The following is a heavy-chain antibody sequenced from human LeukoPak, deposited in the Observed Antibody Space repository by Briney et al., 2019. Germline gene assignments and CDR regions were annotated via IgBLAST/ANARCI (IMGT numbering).Heavy chain of an antibody. D-gene: IGHD3-22*01. CDR3: ARDSTLRYYDSSGYYY. CDR2: MNPNSGNT. CDR1: GYTFTSYD. V-gene: IGHV1-8*01. J-gene: IGHJ4*02. Sequence: ASVKVSCKASGYTFTSYDINWVRQATGQGLEWMGWMNPNSGNTGYAQKFQGRVTMTRNTSISTAYMELSSLRSDDTAVYYCARDSTLRYYDSSGYYYWGQGTLVTVSS.